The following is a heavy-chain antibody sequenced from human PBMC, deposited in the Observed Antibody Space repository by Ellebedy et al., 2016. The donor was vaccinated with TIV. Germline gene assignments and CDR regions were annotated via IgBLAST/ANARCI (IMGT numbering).Heavy chain of an antibody. CDR1: GFTFSSYA. J-gene: IGHJ6*03. CDR3: ARDYEVTTLGYYYYYMDV. Sequence: GESLKISXGASGFTFSSYAMHWVRQAPGKGLEWVAVIWYDGSKKYYADSVKGRFTISRDNSKNTLYLQMNSLRAEDTAVYYCARDYEVTTLGYYYYYMDVWGKGTTVTVSS. CDR2: IWYDGSKK. V-gene: IGHV3-33*01. D-gene: IGHD4-11*01.